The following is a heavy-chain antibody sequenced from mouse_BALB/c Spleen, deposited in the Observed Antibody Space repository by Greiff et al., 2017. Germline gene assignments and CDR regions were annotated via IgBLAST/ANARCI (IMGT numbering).Heavy chain of an antibody. D-gene: IGHD1-2*01. V-gene: IGHV3-2*02. Sequence: VQLQQSGPGLVKPSQSLSLTCTVTGYSITSDYAWNWIRQFPGNKLEWMGYISYSGSTSYNPSLKSRISITRDTSKNQFFLQLNSVTTEDTATYYCAYYGYVGAMDYWGQGTSVTVSS. CDR1: GYSITSDYA. CDR3: AYYGYVGAMDY. CDR2: ISYSGST. J-gene: IGHJ4*01.